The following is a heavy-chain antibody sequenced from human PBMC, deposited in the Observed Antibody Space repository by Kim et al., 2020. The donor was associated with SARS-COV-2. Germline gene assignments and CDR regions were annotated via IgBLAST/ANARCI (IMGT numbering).Heavy chain of an antibody. CDR1: GGSFSGYY. CDR2: INHSGST. D-gene: IGHD5-18*01. J-gene: IGHJ4*02. CDR3: ARVKDTAMVDY. V-gene: IGHV4-34*01. Sequence: SETLSLTCAVYGGSFSGYYWSWIRQPPGKGLEWIGEINHSGSTNYNPSLKSRVTISVDTSKNQFSLKLSSVTAADTAVYYCARVKDTAMVDYWGQGTLVTVSS.